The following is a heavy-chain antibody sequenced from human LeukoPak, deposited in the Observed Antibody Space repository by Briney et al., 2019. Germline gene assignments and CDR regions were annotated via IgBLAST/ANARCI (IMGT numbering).Heavy chain of an antibody. Sequence: PGGSLRLSCAASGFTFSSYAMSWVRQAPGKGLEWVSAISVSGGSTYYADSVKGRFTISRDNPKNTLYLQMNSLRAEDTAVYYCAKGGSGSYSGFDYWGQGTLVTASS. CDR1: GFTFSSYA. D-gene: IGHD1-26*01. CDR2: ISVSGGST. J-gene: IGHJ4*02. V-gene: IGHV3-23*01. CDR3: AKGGSGSYSGFDY.